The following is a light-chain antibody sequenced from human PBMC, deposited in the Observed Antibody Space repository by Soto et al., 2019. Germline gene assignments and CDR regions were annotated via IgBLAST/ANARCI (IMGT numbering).Light chain of an antibody. CDR1: SSNIGAGYD. V-gene: IGLV1-40*01. CDR3: QSCDSSLSVI. J-gene: IGLJ1*01. CDR2: GNS. Sequence: VLTQPPSVSGAPGQRVTISCTGSSSNIGAGYDVHWYQQLPGTAPKLLIYGNSNRPSGVPDRFSGSKSGTSASLAITGLQAEDEADYYCQSCDSSLSVIFGTGTKVTVL.